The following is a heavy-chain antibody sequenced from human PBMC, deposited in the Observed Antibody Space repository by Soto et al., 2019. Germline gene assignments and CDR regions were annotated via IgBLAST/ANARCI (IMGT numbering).Heavy chain of an antibody. D-gene: IGHD3-22*01. J-gene: IGHJ5*02. CDR3: ARTRYYYDSTTYSEGDTADS. V-gene: IGHV3-30-3*01. CDR2: ISHDGSTT. Sequence: GGSLKLSCTASGFTFSSYAMHWVRQAPGKGLEWVAVISHDGSTTYYADSVKGRFSISRDNSKNTPYLQMNSLRTEDTAMYYCARTRYYYDSTTYSEGDTADSWGRGTLVTVS. CDR1: GFTFSSYA.